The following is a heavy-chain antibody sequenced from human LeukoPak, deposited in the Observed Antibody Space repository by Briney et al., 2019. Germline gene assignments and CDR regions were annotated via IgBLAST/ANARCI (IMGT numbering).Heavy chain of an antibody. CDR2: ISSSGSTI. J-gene: IGHJ4*02. V-gene: IGHV3-48*03. Sequence: GGSLRLSCAASGFTFSSYEMNWVRQAPGKGLEWVSYISSSGSTIYYADSVKGRFTISRDNSKNTLYLQMNSLRAEDTAVYYCARGYGRYFDWLSPFDYWGQGTLVTVSS. CDR1: GFTFSSYE. D-gene: IGHD3-9*01. CDR3: ARGYGRYFDWLSPFDY.